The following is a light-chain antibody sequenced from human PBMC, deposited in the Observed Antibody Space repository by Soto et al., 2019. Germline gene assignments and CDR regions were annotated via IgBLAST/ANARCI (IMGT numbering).Light chain of an antibody. CDR1: QSVTSN. CDR2: GAS. Sequence: EIVMTQSPATLSLSPGERATLSRRASQSVTSNLAWYQQKPGQAPRLLIYGASTRATGIPARFSGSGSGTEFTLTISSLQSEDFAVYYCQQYNNWPGTFGQGNKVEIK. CDR3: QQYNNWPGT. V-gene: IGKV3-15*01. J-gene: IGKJ1*01.